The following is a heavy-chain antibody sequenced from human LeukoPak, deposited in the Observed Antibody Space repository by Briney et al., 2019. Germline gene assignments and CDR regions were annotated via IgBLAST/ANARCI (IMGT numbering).Heavy chain of an antibody. CDR1: GISFSTYW. CDR2: ISGSGGST. J-gene: IGHJ4*02. D-gene: IGHD3-3*01. V-gene: IGHV3-23*01. CDR3: AKGAYYAD. Sequence: GGSLRLSCAASGISFSTYWMTWVRQAPGKGLEWVSAISGSGGSTYYADSVKGRFTISRDNSKNTLYLQMNSLRAEDTAVYYCAKGAYYADWGQGTLVTVSS.